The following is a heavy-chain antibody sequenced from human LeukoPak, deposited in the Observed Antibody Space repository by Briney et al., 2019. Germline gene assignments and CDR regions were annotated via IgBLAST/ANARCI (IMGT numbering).Heavy chain of an antibody. J-gene: IGHJ4*02. Sequence: PSATLSLTCAVSGGSISSGGYYWSWIRQPPGKGLEWIGYMYYSGTINYNPSLKSRVTISVDTSKNQFSLKLSSVTAADTAMYYCARAWATDYFDYWGQGTLVTVSS. V-gene: IGHV4-61*08. CDR2: MYYSGTI. CDR1: GGSISSGGYY. CDR3: ARAWATDYFDY.